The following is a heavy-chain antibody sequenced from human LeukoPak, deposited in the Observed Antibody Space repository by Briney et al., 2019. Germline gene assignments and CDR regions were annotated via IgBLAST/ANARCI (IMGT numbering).Heavy chain of an antibody. CDR1: GGAISSGDYY. CDR2: IYYSGST. D-gene: IGHD3-10*01. J-gene: IGHJ3*02. Sequence: SETLSLTCTVSGGAISSGDYYWGWIRQPPGKGLEWIGYIYYSGSTYSNPSPKSRVTISVDTSTNQFSLKLSSVTAADTAVYYCARENVLLWFGELSSWAFDIWGQGTMVTVSS. V-gene: IGHV4-30-4*08. CDR3: ARENVLLWFGELSSWAFDI.